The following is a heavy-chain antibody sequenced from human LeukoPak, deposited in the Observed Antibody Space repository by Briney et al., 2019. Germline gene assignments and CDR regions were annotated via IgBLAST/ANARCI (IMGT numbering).Heavy chain of an antibody. D-gene: IGHD6-19*01. CDR1: GFTFSSYG. CDR3: AKGGYSSGWYFDY. CDR2: ISYDGSNK. Sequence: GGSLRHSCAASGFTFSSYGMHWVRQTPGKGLEWVAVISYDGSNKYYADSVKGRFTISRDNSKNTLYLQMNSLRAEDTAVYYYAKGGYSSGWYFDYWGQGTLVTVSS. J-gene: IGHJ4*02. V-gene: IGHV3-30*18.